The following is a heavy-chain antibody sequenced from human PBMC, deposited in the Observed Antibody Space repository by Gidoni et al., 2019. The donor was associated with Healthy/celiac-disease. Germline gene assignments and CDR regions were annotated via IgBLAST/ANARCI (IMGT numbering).Heavy chain of an antibody. CDR1: GGSISSSSYY. Sequence: QLQLQESGPGLVKPSETLSLTCTVSGGSISSSSYYWGWIRQPPGKGLEWIGSIYYRGSTYYNPSLKSRVTISVDTSKNQFSLKLSSVTAADTAVYYCARRKIAVAGTVDYWGQGTLVTVSS. J-gene: IGHJ4*02. D-gene: IGHD6-19*01. CDR3: ARRKIAVAGTVDY. CDR2: IYYRGST. V-gene: IGHV4-39*01.